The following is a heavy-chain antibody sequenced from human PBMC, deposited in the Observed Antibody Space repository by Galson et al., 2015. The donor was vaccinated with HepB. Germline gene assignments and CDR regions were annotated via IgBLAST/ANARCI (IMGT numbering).Heavy chain of an antibody. V-gene: IGHV3-48*02. J-gene: IGHJ4*02. Sequence: SLRLSCAAPGFTFSTYSMNWVRQAPGKRLEWVSYISSESNIIFYADSVKGRITISRDNAKNSLYLQMNSLRDEDTAVYYCARGGIHLWSKYYFDYWGQGTLVTVSS. CDR1: GFTFSTYS. D-gene: IGHD3-16*01. CDR3: ARGGIHLWSKYYFDY. CDR2: ISSESNII.